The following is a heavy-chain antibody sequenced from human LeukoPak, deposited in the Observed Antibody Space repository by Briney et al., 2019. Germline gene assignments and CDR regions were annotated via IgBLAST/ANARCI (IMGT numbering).Heavy chain of an antibody. CDR2: VRDRRT. CDR3: AKEMGTIYFDH. D-gene: IGHD2-21*01. Sequence: GGSLRLSCVASGFTFDDYTMHWLRQTPGKGLEWVSLVRDRRTHHSDSVKGRFSNSRDNSKNSLYLQMNSLRTEDTALYFCAKEMGTIYFDHWGRGTLVTVSS. V-gene: IGHV3-43*01. CDR1: GFTFDDYT. J-gene: IGHJ4*02.